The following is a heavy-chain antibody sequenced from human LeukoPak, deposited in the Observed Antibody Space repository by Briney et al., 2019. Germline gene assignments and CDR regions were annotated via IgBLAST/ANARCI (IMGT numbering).Heavy chain of an antibody. J-gene: IGHJ4*02. CDR3: AKDVRYCSSTSCYTTVFDY. V-gene: IGHV3-30*02. D-gene: IGHD2-2*02. Sequence: PGGSLRLSCAASGFTFSRSGMHWVRQAPGQGLEWVTFVRYDGSDKYHADSVKGRFTISRDNSKNTLYLQMNSLRAEDTAVYYCAKDVRYCSSTSCYTTVFDYWGQGTLVTVSS. CDR2: VRYDGSDK. CDR1: GFTFSRSG.